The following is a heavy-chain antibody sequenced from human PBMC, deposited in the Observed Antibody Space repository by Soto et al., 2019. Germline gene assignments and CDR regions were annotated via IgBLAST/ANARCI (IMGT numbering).Heavy chain of an antibody. D-gene: IGHD4-4*01. CDR1: GVSINNGNDY. CDR2: IYYSGST. CDR3: AGHYREYVDY. Sequence: PSETLSLTCTVSGVSINNGNDYWTWIRQHPGKGLEWIGSIYYSGSTYYNPSLKSRVTISVDTSKNQFSLKLSSVTAADTAVDCCAGHYREYVDYWGRGTLVPVSS. J-gene: IGHJ4*02. V-gene: IGHV4-39*01.